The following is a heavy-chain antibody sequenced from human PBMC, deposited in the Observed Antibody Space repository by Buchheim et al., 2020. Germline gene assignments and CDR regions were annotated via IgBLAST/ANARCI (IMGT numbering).Heavy chain of an antibody. V-gene: IGHV1-8*01. CDR1: GYPFTSFD. CDR2: MNPDSGAT. D-gene: IGHD3-10*01. Sequence: QVQLVQSGAEVQKPGASVQVSCKASGYPFTSFDLNWVRQATGQGLECLGWMNPDSGATGYAPKFKGRFTMTWDTSITTAYMGLSSLTSDDTAVYYCARKMVRGVPSMDYWGQGTL. CDR3: ARKMVRGVPSMDY. J-gene: IGHJ4*02.